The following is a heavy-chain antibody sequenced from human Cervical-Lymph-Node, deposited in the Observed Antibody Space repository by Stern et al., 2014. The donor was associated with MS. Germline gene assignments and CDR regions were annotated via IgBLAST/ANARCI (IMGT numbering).Heavy chain of an antibody. CDR1: GGTVSSFG. Sequence: QVQLVESGAEVKKPGSSVKVSCKASGGTVSSFGISWVRQAPGQGLEWGGGVIPSFGTANYAQQLQDRVTITADTSTSTAYMDLSSLRSEDTAVYFCASGLIPRDHYNYYGMEVWGQGTTVTVSS. CDR2: VIPSFGTA. V-gene: IGHV1-69*06. CDR3: ASGLIPRDHYNYYGMEV. D-gene: IGHD1-14*01. J-gene: IGHJ6*02.